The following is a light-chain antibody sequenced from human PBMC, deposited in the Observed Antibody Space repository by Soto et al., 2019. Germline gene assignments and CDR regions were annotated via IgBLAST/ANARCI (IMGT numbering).Light chain of an antibody. CDR1: QSVINY. CDR3: QQYNNWPRT. Sequence: EILFTQSPATLSLSPGERATLSCRASQSVINYLAWYQQKTGQAPRILIYGASTRDTGIPARFSGSGSGTEFTLTISRLQSEDFEVYYCQQYNNWPRTFGQGTKVDIK. J-gene: IGKJ1*01. V-gene: IGKV3-15*01. CDR2: GAS.